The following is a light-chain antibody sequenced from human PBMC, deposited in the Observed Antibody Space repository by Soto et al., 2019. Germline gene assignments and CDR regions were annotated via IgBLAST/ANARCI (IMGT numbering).Light chain of an antibody. CDR1: QSVSSNY. V-gene: IGKV3-20*01. Sequence: EIVLTQSPGTLSLSPGERATLSCMASQSVSSNYLAWYQQKPGQAPRLLIFAASSRATGIPDRFSGSGSGTDFTLTISRLEPEDFAVYYWQHYGSSPRTFGQGTKLEIK. CDR2: AAS. CDR3: QHYGSSPRT. J-gene: IGKJ2*01.